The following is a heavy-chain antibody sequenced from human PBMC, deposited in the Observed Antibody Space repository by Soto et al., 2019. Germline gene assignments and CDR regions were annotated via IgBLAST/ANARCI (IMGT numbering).Heavy chain of an antibody. CDR2: IIPIFGTA. J-gene: IGHJ5*02. CDR1: GGTFSSYA. V-gene: IGHV1-69*13. CDR3: ARDHSSGEAIWFDP. Sequence: SVKVSCKASGGTFSSYAISWVRQAPGQGLEWMGGIIPIFGTANYAQKFQGRVTITADESTSTAYMELSSLRSEDTAVYYCARDHSSGEAIWFDPWGQGTLVTVSS. D-gene: IGHD7-27*01.